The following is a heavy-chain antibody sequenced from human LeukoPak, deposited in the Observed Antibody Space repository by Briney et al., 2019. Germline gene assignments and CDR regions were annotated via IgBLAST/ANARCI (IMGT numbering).Heavy chain of an antibody. V-gene: IGHV4-34*01. CDR1: GESVTHYY. CDR2: INPSGST. Sequence: PSETLSLTCAVYGESVTHYYYNWIRRPPGKGLEWIGEINPSGSTNYNPSLKSRVTISVDTSKNHFSLKLSSLTAADTAIYYCARGRGTWGQGTLVTVSS. J-gene: IGHJ5*02. D-gene: IGHD3-10*01. CDR3: ARGRGT.